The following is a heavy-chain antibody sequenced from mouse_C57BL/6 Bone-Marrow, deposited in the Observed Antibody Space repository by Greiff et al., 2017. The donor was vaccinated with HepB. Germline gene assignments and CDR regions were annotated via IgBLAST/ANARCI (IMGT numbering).Heavy chain of an antibody. J-gene: IGHJ4*01. CDR3: TTGDYDYAMDY. D-gene: IGHD2-4*01. CDR1: GFNIKDDY. Sequence: EVQLVESGAELVRPGASVKLSCTASGFNIKDDYMHWVKQRPEQGLEWIGWIDPENGDTEYASKFQGKATITADTSSNTAYLQLSSLTSEDTAVYYCTTGDYDYAMDYWGQGTSVTVSS. CDR2: IDPENGDT. V-gene: IGHV14-4*01.